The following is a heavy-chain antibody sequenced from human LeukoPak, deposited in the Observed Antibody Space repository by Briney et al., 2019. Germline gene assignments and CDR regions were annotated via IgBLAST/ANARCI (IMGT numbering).Heavy chain of an antibody. CDR1: GFTFSKAW. D-gene: IGHD3-10*01. J-gene: IGHJ4*02. Sequence: GGSLRLSCAASGFTFSKAWMSWVRHAPGKGREWVGRIKSKTDGGTTDYAAPVKGRFTISRDDSKNTLYLQMNSLKTEDTAVYYCTRFGDLSDRRFDYWGQGTLVTVSS. CDR2: IKSKTDGGTT. V-gene: IGHV3-15*01. CDR3: TRFGDLSDRRFDY.